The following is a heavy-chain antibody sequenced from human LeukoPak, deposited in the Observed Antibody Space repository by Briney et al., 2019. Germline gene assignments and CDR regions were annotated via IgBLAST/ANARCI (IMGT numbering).Heavy chain of an antibody. V-gene: IGHV3-21*01. J-gene: IGHJ5*02. D-gene: IGHD1-26*01. Sequence: GGSLRLSCAASGFTFSSYSMNWVRQAPGKGLEWVSSISSSSSYIYYADSVKGRFTISRDNAKNSLYLQMNSLRVEDTAMYYCARLAVGKGWFDPWGQGTLVTVSS. CDR3: ARLAVGKGWFDP. CDR2: ISSSSSYI. CDR1: GFTFSSYS.